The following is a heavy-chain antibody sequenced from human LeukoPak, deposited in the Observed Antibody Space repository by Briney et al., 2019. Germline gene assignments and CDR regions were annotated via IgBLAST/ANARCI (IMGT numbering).Heavy chain of an antibody. CDR3: ASDSSGWYAPALDFDY. J-gene: IGHJ4*02. CDR1: GGSFSGYY. V-gene: IGHV4-34*01. CDR2: INHSGST. Sequence: PSETLSLTCAVYGGSFSGYYWSWIRQPPGKGLEWIGEINHSGSTNYNPSLKSRVTISVDTSKNQFSLKLSSVTAADTAVYYCASDSSGWYAPALDFDYWGQGTLVTVSS. D-gene: IGHD6-19*01.